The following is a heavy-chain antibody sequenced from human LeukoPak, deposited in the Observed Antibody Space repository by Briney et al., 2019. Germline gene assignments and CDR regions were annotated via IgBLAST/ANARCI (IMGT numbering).Heavy chain of an antibody. J-gene: IGHJ5*02. D-gene: IGHD3-22*01. Sequence: ASVKVSCKASGYTFTSYGISWVRQAPGQGLEWMGWISAYNGNTNYAQKLRGRVTMTTDTSTSTAYMELRSLRSDDTAVYYCARLPDYYDSSWFDPWGQGTLVTVSS. CDR3: ARLPDYYDSSWFDP. CDR1: GYTFTSYG. CDR2: ISAYNGNT. V-gene: IGHV1-18*01.